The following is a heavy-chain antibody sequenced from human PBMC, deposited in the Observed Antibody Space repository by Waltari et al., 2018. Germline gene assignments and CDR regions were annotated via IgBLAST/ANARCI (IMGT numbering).Heavy chain of an antibody. J-gene: IGHJ4*02. CDR2: IYTSGST. V-gene: IGHV4-61*02. D-gene: IGHD5-18*01. Sequence: QVQLQESGPGLVKPSETLSLTCTVSGGSISSGSYYWSWIRQPAGKGLEWIGRIYTSGSTNSNPSRKSRVTISVDTSKNQFSLKLSSVTAADTAVYYCARERGGGYSYGSIWGQGTLVTVSS. CDR1: GGSISSGSYY. CDR3: ARERGGGYSYGSI.